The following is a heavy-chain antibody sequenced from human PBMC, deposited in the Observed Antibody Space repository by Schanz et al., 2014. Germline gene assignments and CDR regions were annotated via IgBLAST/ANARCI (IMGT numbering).Heavy chain of an antibody. Sequence: QVQLVQSGAEVKKPGASVKVSCKASGYTFTSYGISWVRQAPGQGLEWMGWISAHKGNTYYAQKLQGRVTMTTDTSTITAYMELRSLRSDDTAVYYCARDLTISPRHERHFDYWGQGTLVTVSS. CDR1: GYTFTSYG. D-gene: IGHD3-3*02. V-gene: IGHV1-18*01. CDR3: ARDLTISPRHERHFDY. J-gene: IGHJ4*02. CDR2: ISAHKGNT.